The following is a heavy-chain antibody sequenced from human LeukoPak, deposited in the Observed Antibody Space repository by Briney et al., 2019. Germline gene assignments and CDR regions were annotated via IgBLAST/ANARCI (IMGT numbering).Heavy chain of an antibody. V-gene: IGHV1-2*02. CDR2: INPKSGGT. CDR3: ARVNWNLGGGAFEF. CDR1: VNTSTFCY. J-gene: IGHJ3*01. D-gene: IGHD1-1*01. Sequence: GATMTVSRKCSVNTSTFCYRHWVRQAPGQGLDWMDWINPKSGGTFYSQKFSGRVTMTSDTSISALYMELTSLASDDTAVYYCARVNWNLGGGAFEFWGQGTLVIVSS.